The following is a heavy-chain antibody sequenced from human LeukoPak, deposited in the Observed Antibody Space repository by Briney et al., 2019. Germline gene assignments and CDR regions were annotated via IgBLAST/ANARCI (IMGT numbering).Heavy chain of an antibody. V-gene: IGHV3-48*03. CDR2: ITSSGGAV. CDR3: ARPPSITNPYFGMDV. CDR1: GFTFSRYG. D-gene: IGHD3-3*01. Sequence: GGSLRLSCAASGFTFSRYGMNWVRQAPGKGLEWVSYITSSGGAVYYADSVKGRFTISRDNAKSSLYLQMNSLRAEDTAVYYCARPPSITNPYFGMDVWGQGTTVTVSS. J-gene: IGHJ6*02.